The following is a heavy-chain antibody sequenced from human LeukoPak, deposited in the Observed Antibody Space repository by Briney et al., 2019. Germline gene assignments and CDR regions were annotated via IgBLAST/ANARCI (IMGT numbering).Heavy chain of an antibody. J-gene: IGHJ4*02. CDR1: GGSISSYY. Sequence: SETLSLTCTVSGGSISSYYWSWIRQPPGKGLEWIGYIYYSGSTNYNPSLKSRVTISVDTSKNQLSLKLSSVTAADTAVYYCARRATRGDYFVYWGQGTLVTVSS. CDR3: ARRATRGDYFVY. V-gene: IGHV4-59*01. D-gene: IGHD5-12*01. CDR2: IYYSGST.